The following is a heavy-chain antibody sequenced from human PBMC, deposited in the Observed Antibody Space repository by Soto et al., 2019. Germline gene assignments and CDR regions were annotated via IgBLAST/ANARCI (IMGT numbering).Heavy chain of an antibody. Sequence: QVQVVQSGVEVRRPGSSVKVSCKASGDTFKNCVISWVRQAPGQGLEWMGGIIPLFGTTDFVQRFQDRLTITTDEYTTSAYMELRRLRSEDTATYYCAPELGFGKLSVVWGQGTTVIVSS. CDR1: GDTFKNCV. V-gene: IGHV1-69*01. CDR3: APELGFGKLSVV. CDR2: IIPLFGTT. D-gene: IGHD7-27*01. J-gene: IGHJ6*02.